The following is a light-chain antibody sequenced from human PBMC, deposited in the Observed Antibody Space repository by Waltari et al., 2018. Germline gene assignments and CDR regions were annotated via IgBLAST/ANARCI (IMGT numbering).Light chain of an antibody. V-gene: IGLV1-44*01. CDR3: AAWDDSLSGLV. J-gene: IGLJ3*02. Sequence: TQPPSASGTPGQRVTISCSGSSSNIGTNSVNWYQQLPGTAPKLLIYGHNQRPTGVPDRFSGSKSGSSASLAISGLQSEDEADYYCAAWDDSLSGLVFGGGTKVTVL. CDR1: SSNIGTNS. CDR2: GHN.